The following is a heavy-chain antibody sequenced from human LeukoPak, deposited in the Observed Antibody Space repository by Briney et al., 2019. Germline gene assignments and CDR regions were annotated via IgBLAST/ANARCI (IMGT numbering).Heavy chain of an antibody. J-gene: IGHJ2*01. Sequence: ASVKVSCKASGYTFTGYYMHWVRQAPGQGLEWMGWINPNSGGTNYAQKLQGRVTMTRDTSISTAYMELSRLRSDDTAVYYCARFSSGWFPKAPAEDWYFDLWGRGTLVTVSS. D-gene: IGHD6-19*01. V-gene: IGHV1-2*02. CDR2: INPNSGGT. CDR1: GYTFTGYY. CDR3: ARFSSGWFPKAPAEDWYFDL.